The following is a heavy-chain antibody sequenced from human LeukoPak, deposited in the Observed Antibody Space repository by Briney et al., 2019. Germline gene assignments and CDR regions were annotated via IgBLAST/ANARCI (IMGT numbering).Heavy chain of an antibody. V-gene: IGHV4-38-2*02. CDR1: GYSISSGYY. CDR3: ARDYYDSSGY. J-gene: IGHJ4*02. Sequence: PSETLSLTCTVSGYSISSGYYWGWIRQPPGKGLEWIGSIYHSGSTYYNPSLKSRVTISVDTSKNQFSLKLSSVTAADTAVYYCARDYYDSSGYWGQGTLVTVSS. D-gene: IGHD3-22*01. CDR2: IYHSGST.